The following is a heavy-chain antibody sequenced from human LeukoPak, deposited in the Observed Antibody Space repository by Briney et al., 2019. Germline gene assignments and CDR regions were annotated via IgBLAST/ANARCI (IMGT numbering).Heavy chain of an antibody. Sequence: GESLKISCKGSGYFVTQHWIGWVRQMPGKGLEWMAIIHTGNSDSKYSPSFQGQVTMSVDKSISTAYLQWSSLKASDTAMYYCAYSGSYYNPPFQYWGQGTLVTVSS. CDR3: AYSGSYYNPPFQY. D-gene: IGHD3-10*01. J-gene: IGHJ4*02. V-gene: IGHV5-51*01. CDR2: IHTGNSDS. CDR1: GYFVTQHW.